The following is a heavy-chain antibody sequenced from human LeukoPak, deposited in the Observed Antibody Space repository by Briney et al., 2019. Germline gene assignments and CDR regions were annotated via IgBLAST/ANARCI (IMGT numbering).Heavy chain of an antibody. J-gene: IGHJ4*02. D-gene: IGHD3-10*01. CDR1: GFTFSSYS. CDR2: ISSSSSTR. V-gene: IGHV3-48*01. Sequence: PGGSLRLSCAASGFTFSSYSMNWVRKAPGKGLEWVSHISSSSSTRYYADSVKGRFTLSRDNAKNSLYLQMNSLRAEDTAVYYCARAGFTFSDYFGSFFDYWGQGTLVTVSS. CDR3: ARAGFTFSDYFGSFFDY.